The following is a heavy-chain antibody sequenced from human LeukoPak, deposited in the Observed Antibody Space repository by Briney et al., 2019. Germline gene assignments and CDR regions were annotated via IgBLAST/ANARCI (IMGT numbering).Heavy chain of an antibody. CDR1: GFTFDDYA. J-gene: IGHJ3*02. D-gene: IGHD1-26*01. V-gene: IGHV3-9*01. CDR2: ISWNSGSI. CDR3: AKVTKVGATRDDAFDI. Sequence: GGSLRLSCAASGFTFDDYAMHWVRQAPGKGLEWVSGISWNSGSIGYADSVKGRFTISRDNAKNSLYLQMNSLRAEDTALYYCAKVTKVGATRDDAFDIWGQGTMVTVSS.